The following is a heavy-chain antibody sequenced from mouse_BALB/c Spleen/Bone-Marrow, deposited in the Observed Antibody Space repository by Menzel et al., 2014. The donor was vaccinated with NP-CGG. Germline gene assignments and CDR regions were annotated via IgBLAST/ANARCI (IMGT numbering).Heavy chain of an antibody. CDR2: IDPSDSEN. CDR3: ARALGDGYYYAMDY. D-gene: IGHD2-3*01. J-gene: IGHJ4*01. CDR1: GYTFTSYW. Sequence: VQLQQSGAELVKPGAPVKLSCKASGYTFTSYWMNWVKQRPGRGLEWIGRIDPSDSENHYNQKFKDKATLTVDKSSSTAYIQLSSLTSKDSAVYYCARALGDGYYYAMDYWGQGTSVTVSS. V-gene: IGHV1-69*02.